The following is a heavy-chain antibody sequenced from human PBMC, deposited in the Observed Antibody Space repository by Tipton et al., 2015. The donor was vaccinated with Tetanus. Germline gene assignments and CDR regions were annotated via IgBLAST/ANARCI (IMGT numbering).Heavy chain of an antibody. CDR2: IIPIFGTA. CDR3: ARTNGDCSSTSCYKGPNDY. J-gene: IGHJ4*02. Sequence: QVQLVQSGAEVKKPGSSVKVSCKASGGTFSSYAISWVRQAPGQGLEWMGGIIPIFGTANYAQKFQGRVTITADESTSTAYMELSSLRSEDTAVYYCARTNGDCSSTSCYKGPNDYWGQGTLVPVSS. V-gene: IGHV1-69*01. CDR1: GGTFSSYA. D-gene: IGHD2-2*02.